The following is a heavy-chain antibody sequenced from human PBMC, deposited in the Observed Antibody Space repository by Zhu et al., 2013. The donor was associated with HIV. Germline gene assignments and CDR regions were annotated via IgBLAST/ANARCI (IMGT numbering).Heavy chain of an antibody. CDR2: ILPEFGTT. D-gene: IGHD4-17*01. V-gene: IGHV1-69*18. J-gene: IGHJ3*02. Sequence: QLLLEQSGPEMKKPGSSVKVSCKASGGTFTTNAINWVRQAPGQGLEWMGTILPEFGTTNYAHKFRGRVSITADESSNTAFMELSSLTSADTAVYFCATTLKRQTTYALDTWGQGTMVTVSS. CDR1: GGTFTTNA. CDR3: ATTLKRQTTYALDT.